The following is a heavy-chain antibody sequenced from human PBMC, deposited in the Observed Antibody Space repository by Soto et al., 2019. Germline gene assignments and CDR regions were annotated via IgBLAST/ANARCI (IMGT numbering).Heavy chain of an antibody. CDR2: IYYSGST. CDR1: GGSISSGGYY. J-gene: IGHJ5*02. CDR3: ARVFSDSSSFFDP. Sequence: PSETLSLTCTFSGGSISSGGYYLSWIRQHPGKGLEWIGYIYYSGSTYYNPSLKSRVTISVDTSKNQFSLKLSSVTAADTAVYYCARVFSDSSSFFDPWGQGTLVTVSS. V-gene: IGHV4-31*03. D-gene: IGHD6-13*01.